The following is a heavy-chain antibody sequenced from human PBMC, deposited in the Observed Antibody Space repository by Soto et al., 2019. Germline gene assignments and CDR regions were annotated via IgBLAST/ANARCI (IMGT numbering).Heavy chain of an antibody. CDR1: GYTFTSYG. J-gene: IGHJ4*02. CDR2: ISAYNGNT. V-gene: IGHV1-18*04. Sequence: XSVKVSCEASGYTFTSYGISWVRQAPGQGLEWMGWISAYNGNTNYSQKLQGRVTMTTDTSTSTAYMELRSLRSDDTAVYYCARDRLLWSGYQGDYWGQGTLVTVSS. D-gene: IGHD3-3*01. CDR3: ARDRLLWSGYQGDY.